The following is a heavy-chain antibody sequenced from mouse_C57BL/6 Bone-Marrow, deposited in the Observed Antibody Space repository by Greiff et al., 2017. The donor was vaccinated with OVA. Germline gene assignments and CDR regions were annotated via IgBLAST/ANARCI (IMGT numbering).Heavy chain of an antibody. CDR2: ISSGGDYI. V-gene: IGHV5-9-1*02. Sequence: DVHLVESGEGLVKPGGSLKLSCAASGFTFSSYAMSWVRQTPEKRLEWVAYISSGGDYIYYADTVKGRFTISRDNARNTLYLQMSSLKSEDTAMYYCTRLRDAMDYWGQGTLVTVSS. CDR3: TRLRDAMDY. CDR1: GFTFSSYA. J-gene: IGHJ4*01. D-gene: IGHD1-1*01.